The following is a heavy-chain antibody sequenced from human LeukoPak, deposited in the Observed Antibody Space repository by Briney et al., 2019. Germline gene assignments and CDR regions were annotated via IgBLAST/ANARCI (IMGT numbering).Heavy chain of an antibody. CDR2: ISGSGGST. J-gene: IGHJ5*02. CDR3: AKSGYCSSSSCYTSLLDWFDP. CDR1: GFTFSNYA. V-gene: IGHV3-23*01. D-gene: IGHD2-2*02. Sequence: GGSLRLSCAASGFTFSNYAMSWVRQAPGKGLEWVSAISGSGGSTYYADSVKGRFTISRDNSKNTLYLQMNSLRAEDTAVYYCAKSGYCSSSSCYTSLLDWFDPWGQGTLVTVSS.